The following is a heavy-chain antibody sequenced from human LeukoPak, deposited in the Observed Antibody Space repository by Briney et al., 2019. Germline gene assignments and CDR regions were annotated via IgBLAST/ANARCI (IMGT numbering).Heavy chain of an antibody. CDR1: GGSISSGSYY. V-gene: IGHV4-61*01. CDR3: ARVQYSGSYYYFDY. Sequence: SETLSLTCTVSGGSISSGSYYWSWIRQPPGKGLEWIGYIYYSGSTNYNPSLKSRVTISVDTSKNQFSLKLSSVTAADTAVYYCARVQYSGSYYYFDYWGQGTLVTVSS. CDR2: IYYSGST. J-gene: IGHJ4*02. D-gene: IGHD1-26*01.